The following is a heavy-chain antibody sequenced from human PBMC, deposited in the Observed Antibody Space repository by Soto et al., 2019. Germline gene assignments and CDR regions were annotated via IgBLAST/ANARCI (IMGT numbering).Heavy chain of an antibody. CDR2: SRNKANSYNT. V-gene: IGHV3-72*01. D-gene: IGHD1-26*01. Sequence: EVKLVESGGGLVQPGGSLRLSCAASGFTFSAYYMDWVRQVPGKGLEWVGRSRNKANSYNTEYAASVKDRFSISRDNSKDSMYVQMNSLKTEDTAVYYCARDTGGSYDYWGQGALVTVSS. CDR3: ARDTGGSYDY. CDR1: GFTFSAYY. J-gene: IGHJ4*02.